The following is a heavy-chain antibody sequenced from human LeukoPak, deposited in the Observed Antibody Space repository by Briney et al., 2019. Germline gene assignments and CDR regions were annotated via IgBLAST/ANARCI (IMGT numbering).Heavy chain of an antibody. V-gene: IGHV4-59*12. D-gene: IGHD3-9*01. CDR3: ARALQGDYDVLTGYYVPPGVYDY. CDR1: GGSISAYY. J-gene: IGHJ4*02. Sequence: SETLSLTCTVSGGSISAYYWSWIRQPPGKGLEWIGYIYYSGSTSYNPSLKSRVTISLDTSKNQFSLKLTSVTAADTAVYYCARALQGDYDVLTGYYVPPGVYDYWGQGTLVPASS. CDR2: IYYSGST.